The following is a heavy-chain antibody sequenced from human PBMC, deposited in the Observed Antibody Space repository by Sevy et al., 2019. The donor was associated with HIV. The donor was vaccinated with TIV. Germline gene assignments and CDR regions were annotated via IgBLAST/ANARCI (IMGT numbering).Heavy chain of an antibody. D-gene: IGHD6-19*01. CDR3: ARVTAVADLYFDY. V-gene: IGHV3-72*01. J-gene: IGHJ4*02. Sequence: GGSLRLSCATSGFTFSYYYMDWVRQAPGKGLEWVGRIRNKPNIYTTEYAASVKGRFNSLRDDSKNSLYLQMNSLKTEDTAVYYCARVTAVADLYFDYWGQGTLVTVSS. CDR1: GFTFSYYY. CDR2: IRNKPNIYTT.